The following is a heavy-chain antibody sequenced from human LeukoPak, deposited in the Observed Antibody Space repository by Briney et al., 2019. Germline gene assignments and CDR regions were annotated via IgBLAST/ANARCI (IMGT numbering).Heavy chain of an antibody. CDR2: IIPILGIA. CDR3: ARGGSRYSCYWFDP. Sequence: KISCKGSGYSFTTYWIGWVRQAPGQGLEWMGRIIPILGIANYAQKFQGRVTITADKSTSTAYMELSSLRSEDTAVYYCARGGSRYSCYWFDPWGQGTLVTVSS. J-gene: IGHJ5*02. CDR1: GYSFTTYW. D-gene: IGHD2-15*01. V-gene: IGHV1-69*04.